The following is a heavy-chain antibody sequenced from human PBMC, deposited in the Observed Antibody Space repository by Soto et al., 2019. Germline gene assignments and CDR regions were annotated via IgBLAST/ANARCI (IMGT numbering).Heavy chain of an antibody. D-gene: IGHD6-6*01. CDR3: AKDNERELVPDGMDV. CDR1: GFTFSSYG. Sequence: HPGGSLRLSCAASGFTFSSYGMHWVRQAPGKGLEWVAVISYDGSNKYYADSVKGRFTISRDNSKNTLYLQMNSLRAEDTAVYYCAKDNERELVPDGMDVWGQGTTVTVSS. CDR2: ISYDGSNK. J-gene: IGHJ6*02. V-gene: IGHV3-30*18.